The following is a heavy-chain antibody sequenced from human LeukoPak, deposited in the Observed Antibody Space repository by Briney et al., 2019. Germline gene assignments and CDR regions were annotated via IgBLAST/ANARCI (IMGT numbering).Heavy chain of an antibody. CDR1: GFTFSRYT. D-gene: IGHD3-10*01. CDR2: ISDTGDST. J-gene: IGHJ4*02. CDR3: AKDMIATVRGVSFAGPFDY. V-gene: IGHV3-23*01. Sequence: GGSLRLSCAASGFTFSRYTMSWVRQAPGKGLEWVSGISDTGDSTYDADSVKGRFTISRDNSKNTLSLQMSSLRAEDTGVYYCAKDMIATVRGVSFAGPFDYWGQGTLVTVPS.